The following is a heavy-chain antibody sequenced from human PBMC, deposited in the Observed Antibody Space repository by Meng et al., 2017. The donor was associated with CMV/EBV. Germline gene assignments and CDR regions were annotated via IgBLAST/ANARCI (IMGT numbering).Heavy chain of an antibody. CDR3: ARHYDYDDY. Sequence: QGARVPSGGEVKKPGASVKVSCKASGYTFTGYYMHWVRQAPGQGLEWMGWINPHSGGTNYAQKFQGRVTMTRDTSISTAYMELSRLRSDDTAVYYCARHYDYDDYWGQGTLVTVSS. CDR2: INPHSGGT. V-gene: IGHV1-2*02. D-gene: IGHD3-16*01. J-gene: IGHJ4*02. CDR1: GYTFTGYY.